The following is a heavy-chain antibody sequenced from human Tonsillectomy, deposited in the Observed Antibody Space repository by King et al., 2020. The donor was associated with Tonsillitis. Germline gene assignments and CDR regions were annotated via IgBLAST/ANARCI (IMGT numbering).Heavy chain of an antibody. CDR3: AKLLRSGYHLYYMDV. CDR1: GFTFSSFA. D-gene: IGHD3-3*01. CDR2: ISDSAGGT. V-gene: IGHV3-23*04. J-gene: IGHJ6*03. Sequence: VQLVESGGGLVQPGGSLRLSCAASGFTFSSFAMTWVRQAPGKVLEWVSSISDSAGGTYYADSDNGRFTISRDNSKNTLYLQVNGLSADDTAVYYCAKLLRSGYHLYYMDVWGKGTTVTVSS.